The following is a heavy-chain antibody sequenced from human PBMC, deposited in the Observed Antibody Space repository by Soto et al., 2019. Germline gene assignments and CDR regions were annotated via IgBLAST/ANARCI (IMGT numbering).Heavy chain of an antibody. CDR1: GFSFSNYG. V-gene: IGHV3-21*01. Sequence: ESGGGLVKHGGSLRLSCAASGFSFSNYGMNWVRQAPGKGLEWVSSISSSSSYISYADSVKGRFTISRDNAKNSVYLQMNSLRAEDTAVYYCARSDCTSTSCYVVWFDPWGQGTLVTVSS. D-gene: IGHD2-2*01. CDR3: ARSDCTSTSCYVVWFDP. J-gene: IGHJ5*02. CDR2: ISSSSSYI.